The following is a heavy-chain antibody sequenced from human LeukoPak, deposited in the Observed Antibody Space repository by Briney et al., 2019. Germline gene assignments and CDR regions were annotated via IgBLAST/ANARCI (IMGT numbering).Heavy chain of an antibody. CDR1: GLTLSRYG. J-gene: IGHJ5*02. CDR3: AGVPNVREGEWFDP. V-gene: IGHV3-30*03. CDR2: ISYDGSTK. Sequence: PGGSLRLSCAASGLTLSRYGMHWVRQAPGKGLEWVAVISYDGSTKNYADSVKDRSTISRDNSENTLYLQMSSLRVEDTAVYYCAGVPNVREGEWFDPWGQGTLVTVSS. D-gene: IGHD3-16*01.